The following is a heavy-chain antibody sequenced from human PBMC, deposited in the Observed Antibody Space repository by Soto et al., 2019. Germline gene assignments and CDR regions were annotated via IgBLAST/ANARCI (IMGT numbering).Heavy chain of an antibody. D-gene: IGHD3-10*01. Sequence: SVTLSCKASGGTLSSYAISWVRQAPGRGLEWMGGIIPIFGTANYAQKFQGRVTITADESTSTAYMELSSLRSEDTAGYYCARGTINMVLEVNYFYGMDVWGQGTTVTVSS. CDR3: ARGTINMVLEVNYFYGMDV. CDR2: IIPIFGTA. CDR1: GGTLSSYA. V-gene: IGHV1-69*13. J-gene: IGHJ6*02.